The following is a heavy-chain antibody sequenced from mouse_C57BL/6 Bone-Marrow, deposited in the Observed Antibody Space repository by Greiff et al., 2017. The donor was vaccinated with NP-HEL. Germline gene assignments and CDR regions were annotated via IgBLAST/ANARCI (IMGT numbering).Heavy chain of an antibody. D-gene: IGHD2-4*01. Sequence: VQLQQSGPELVKPGASVKIPCKASGYTFTDYNMDWVKQSHGKSLEWIGDINPNNGGTIYNQKFKGKATLTVDKSSSTAYMELRSLTSEDTAVYYCARRGRYDYDEDWFAYWGQGTLVTVSA. CDR1: GYTFTDYN. CDR3: ARRGRYDYDEDWFAY. V-gene: IGHV1-18*01. J-gene: IGHJ3*01. CDR2: INPNNGGT.